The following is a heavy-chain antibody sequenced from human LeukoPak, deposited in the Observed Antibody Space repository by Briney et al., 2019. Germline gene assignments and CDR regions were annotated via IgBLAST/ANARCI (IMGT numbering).Heavy chain of an antibody. J-gene: IGHJ4*02. V-gene: IGHV3-53*01. Sequence: GGSLRLSCAASGFTVSSNYMSWVRQAPGKGLEWVSVIYSDGSTYYADSVKGRFTISRDNSKNTLYLQMNSLRAEDPAVYYCARDRDYGSGSYSPHYDYWGQGTLVTVSS. CDR1: GFTVSSNY. CDR2: IYSDGST. CDR3: ARDRDYGSGSYSPHYDY. D-gene: IGHD3-10*01.